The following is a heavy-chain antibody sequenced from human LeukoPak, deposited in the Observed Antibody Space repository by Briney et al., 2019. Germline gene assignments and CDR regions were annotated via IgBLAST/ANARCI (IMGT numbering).Heavy chain of an antibody. CDR1: GDSVSSNSAA. Sequence: SQTLSLTCAISGDSVSSNSAAWNWIRQSPSRGLEWLGRTYHRSKWYNDYAVSVKSRITINPDTSKNQFSLQLNSVTPEDTAVYYCARDYYDSSGYYSQFYYYGMDVWGQGTTVTVSS. CDR2: TYHRSKWYN. D-gene: IGHD3-22*01. CDR3: ARDYYDSSGYYSQFYYYGMDV. J-gene: IGHJ6*02. V-gene: IGHV6-1*01.